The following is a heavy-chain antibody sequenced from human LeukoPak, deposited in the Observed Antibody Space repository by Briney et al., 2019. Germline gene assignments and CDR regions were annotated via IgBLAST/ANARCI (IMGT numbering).Heavy chain of an antibody. V-gene: IGHV3-30*04. CDR3: ARESVAFGGTITEGFFDY. CDR1: GFTFSSYA. J-gene: IGHJ4*02. D-gene: IGHD5-12*01. CDR2: ISYDGSNK. Sequence: GGSLRLSCAASGFTFSSYAMHWVRQAPGKGLEWVAVISYDGSNKYYADSVKGRFTISRDNSKNTLYLQMNSLRAEDTAVYYCARESVAFGGTITEGFFDYWGQGTLVTVSS.